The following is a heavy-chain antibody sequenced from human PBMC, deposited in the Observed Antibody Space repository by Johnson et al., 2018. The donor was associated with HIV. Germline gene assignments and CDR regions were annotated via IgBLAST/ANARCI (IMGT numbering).Heavy chain of an antibody. CDR1: GFTFEDHD. CDR2: INWNGGST. V-gene: IGHV3-20*04. J-gene: IGHJ3*01. Sequence: VQLVESGGGVVRPGGSLKLSCAASGFTFEDHDMSWVRQIPGKGLEWVSGINWNGGSTGYVDSVKGRFSISRDNAKKSLYLQMNSLRAEDTALYYCATSGFYCTDGRCHGVFDFWGQGTVVSVSS. CDR3: ATSGFYCTDGRCHGVFDF. D-gene: IGHD2-15*01.